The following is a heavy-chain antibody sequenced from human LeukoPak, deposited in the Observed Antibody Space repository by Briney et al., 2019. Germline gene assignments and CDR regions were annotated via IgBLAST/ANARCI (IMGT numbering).Heavy chain of an antibody. CDR2: ISGNGENT. CDR1: GLTFNNFA. J-gene: IGHJ6*02. V-gene: IGHV3-23*01. CDR3: AKDRYSSSWSVYGMDV. D-gene: IGHD6-13*01. Sequence: PGGSLRLSCAASGLTFNNFAMNWVRQAPGKGLEWVSVISGNGENTYYADSVKGRFTISRDNSKNTLYLQMNSLRAEDTAVYYCAKDRYSSSWSVYGMDVWGQGTTVTVSS.